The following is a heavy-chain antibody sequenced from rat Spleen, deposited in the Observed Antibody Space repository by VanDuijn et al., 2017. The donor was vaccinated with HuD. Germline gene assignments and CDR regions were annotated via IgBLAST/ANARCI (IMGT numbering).Heavy chain of an antibody. CDR3: VREERGVDY. CDR1: GFNFSDYW. Sequence: EVKLVESGGGLVQPGRSLKLSCAASGFNFSDYWMGWVRQAPGKGLEWIAEINQDSRTIKYCPSLKDKLTISRDNVQNTLYLQMSKLGSEDTAIYYCVREERGVDYWGQGVMVTVSS. J-gene: IGHJ2*01. CDR2: INQDSRTI. V-gene: IGHV4-2*01.